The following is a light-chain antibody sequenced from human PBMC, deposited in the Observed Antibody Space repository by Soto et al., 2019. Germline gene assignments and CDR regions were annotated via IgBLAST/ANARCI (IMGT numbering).Light chain of an antibody. CDR2: ETY. V-gene: IGKV3-11*01. J-gene: IGKJ5*01. CDR3: QQRHNWRDT. Sequence: EIVLTQSPATLSLSPGERATLSCRASQSVSNYLSWYQQKPGQAPRLLMYETYRRATGIPARFSGSGSGTDFTLTIRSLEPEDFAVYYCQQRHNWRDTFGQGTRLEI. CDR1: QSVSNY.